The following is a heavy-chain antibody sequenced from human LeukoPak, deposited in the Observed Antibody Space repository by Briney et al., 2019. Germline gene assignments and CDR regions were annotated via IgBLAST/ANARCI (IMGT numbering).Heavy chain of an antibody. V-gene: IGHV1-2*02. D-gene: IGHD3-10*01. CDR3: ARDPGGRITLLPYFDY. J-gene: IGHJ4*02. CDR2: INPNSGGT. CDR1: GYTFTGYY. Sequence: GASVKVSCKASGYTFTGYYMHWVRQAPGQGLEWMGWINPNSGGTNYAQKFQGRVTMTRDTSISTAYMELSRLRSDDTAVYYCARDPGGRITLLPYFDYWGQGTLVTVSS.